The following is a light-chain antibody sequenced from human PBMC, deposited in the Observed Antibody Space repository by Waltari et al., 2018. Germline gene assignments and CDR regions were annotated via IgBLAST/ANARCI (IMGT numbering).Light chain of an antibody. CDR2: ATS. J-gene: IGKJ4*01. Sequence: EVVLTQSPVTLSLSAGERASLSCRASESVYKYLAWYQQRPGQPPRLLIYATSNRAAGVPGRFSGSGYGTDFTLTITSLEAEDFAVYFCQQGSILPLTFGGGTRVEIK. V-gene: IGKV3-11*01. CDR1: ESVYKY. CDR3: QQGSILPLT.